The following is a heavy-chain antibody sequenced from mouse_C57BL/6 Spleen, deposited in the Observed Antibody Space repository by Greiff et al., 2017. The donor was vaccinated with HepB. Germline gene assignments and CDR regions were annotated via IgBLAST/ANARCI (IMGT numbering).Heavy chain of an antibody. CDR1: GYTFTSYW. CDR3: GRFWGFAY. J-gene: IGHJ3*01. D-gene: IGHD4-1*01. CDR2: IYPSDSET. Sequence: VQLQQPGAELVRPGSSVKLSCKASGYTFTSYWMDWVKQRPGQGLEWIGNIYPSDSETHYNQKFKDKATLTVDKSSSTAYMQLSSLTSEGSAVYYCGRFWGFAYWGQGTLVTVSA. V-gene: IGHV1-61*01.